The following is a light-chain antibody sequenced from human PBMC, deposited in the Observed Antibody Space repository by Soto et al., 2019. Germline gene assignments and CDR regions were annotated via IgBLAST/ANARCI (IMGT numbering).Light chain of an antibody. CDR1: QTISSK. V-gene: IGKV3-20*01. CDR2: GAS. J-gene: IGKJ5*01. CDR3: QQHGTSPIT. Sequence: IELTQSPATLYVSQGERATLSCRASQTISSKLAWYQQTPGQAPRLLVYGASNRATGIPDRFSGSGSGTDFTLTISRLEPDDFAVYYCQQHGTSPITVGQGTRLETK.